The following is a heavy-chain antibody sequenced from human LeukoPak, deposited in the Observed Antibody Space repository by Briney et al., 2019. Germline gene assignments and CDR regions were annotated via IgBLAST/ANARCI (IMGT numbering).Heavy chain of an antibody. CDR1: GGSISSYY. Sequence: SETLSLTCTVSGGSISSYYWSWIRQPPGKGLEWIGYIYYSGSTNYNPSLKSRVTISVDTSKNQFSLKLSSVTAADTAVYYWSGRVPDSNCYYFDHLGQGTPGTGFS. CDR3: SGRVPDSNCYYFDH. D-gene: IGHD3-22*01. J-gene: IGHJ4*01. CDR2: IYYSGST. V-gene: IGHV4-59*01.